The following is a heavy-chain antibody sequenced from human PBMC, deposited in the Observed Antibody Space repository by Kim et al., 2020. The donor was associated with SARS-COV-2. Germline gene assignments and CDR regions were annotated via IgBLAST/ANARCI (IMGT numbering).Heavy chain of an antibody. D-gene: IGHD2-15*01. J-gene: IGHJ3*02. Sequence: STDYHPTLKSRVTVSVEPSKNRFSLKLSSVTAADTAVYYCARRILDAFDIWGQGTMVTVSS. CDR2: ST. V-gene: IGHV4-59*01. CDR3: ARRILDAFDI.